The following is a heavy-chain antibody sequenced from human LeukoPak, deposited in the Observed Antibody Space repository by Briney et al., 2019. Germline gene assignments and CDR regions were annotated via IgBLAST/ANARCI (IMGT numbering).Heavy chain of an antibody. CDR2: IYTTGRT. V-gene: IGHV4-4*07. J-gene: IGHJ4*02. CDR1: GVSIRSYW. D-gene: IGHD5-18*01. CDR3: ARSGYTISAYHSDF. Sequence: PSETLSLTCDVSGVSIRSYWWSWVRTPAGKGLEWIGRIYTTGRTNYSPSFQSRVTMSIDMSSNQFSLTLSSVTAADTAVYYCARSGYTISAYHSDFWGQGAPVTVSS.